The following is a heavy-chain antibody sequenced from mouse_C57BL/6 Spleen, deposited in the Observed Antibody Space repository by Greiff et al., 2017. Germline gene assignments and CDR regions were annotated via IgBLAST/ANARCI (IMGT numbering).Heavy chain of an antibody. CDR3: ARDWPYYFDY. J-gene: IGHJ2*01. Sequence: QVQLQQSGPELVKPGASVKISCKASGYAFSSSWMNWVKQRPGKGLEWIGRIYPGDGDTNYNGKFKGKATLTADKSSSTAYMQLSSLTSEDSAVYFCARDWPYYFDYGGQGTTLTVSS. CDR2: IYPGDGDT. V-gene: IGHV1-82*01. D-gene: IGHD4-1*01. CDR1: GYAFSSSW.